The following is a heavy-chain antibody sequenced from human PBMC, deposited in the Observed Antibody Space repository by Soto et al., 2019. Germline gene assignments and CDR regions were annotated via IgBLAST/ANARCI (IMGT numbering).Heavy chain of an antibody. CDR3: TIKKWLPKIYYMDV. CDR2: FDPEDGET. V-gene: IGHV1-24*01. CDR1: GYTLTELS. D-gene: IGHD3-22*01. Sequence: ASVKVSCKVSGYTLTELSMHWVRQAPGKGLEWMGGFDPEDGETIYAQKFQGRVTMTEDTSTDTAYMELSSLRSEDTAVYYCTIKKWLPKIYYMDVWGKGPTVTVSS. J-gene: IGHJ6*03.